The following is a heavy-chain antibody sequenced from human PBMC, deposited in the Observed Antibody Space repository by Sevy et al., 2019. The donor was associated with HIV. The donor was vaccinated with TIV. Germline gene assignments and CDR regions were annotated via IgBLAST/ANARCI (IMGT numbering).Heavy chain of an antibody. CDR1: GFNFNIYS. V-gene: IGHV3-23*01. D-gene: IGHD2-8*01. Sequence: GGSLRLSCAVSGFNFNIYSMSWVRQAPGKGLEWVSTLFWGCGKINYADSVKGRFIISRDDSKNTLYLQMNSLRAEDTAVYFCAREGCTRPHDYWGQGTLVTVSS. CDR2: LFWGCGKI. J-gene: IGHJ4*02. CDR3: AREGCTRPHDY.